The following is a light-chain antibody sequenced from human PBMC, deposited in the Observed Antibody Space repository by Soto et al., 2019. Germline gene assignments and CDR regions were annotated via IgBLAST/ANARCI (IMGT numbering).Light chain of an antibody. V-gene: IGKV3-11*01. J-gene: IGKJ5*01. CDR1: QSVSSY. Sequence: ETVLTQSPATLSLSPGERATLSCRASQSVSSYLAWYQQKPGQAPRLLIYDASTVATGFPARFSGSGSGTDFTLTISSLEPEDFAVYYCQQRSNWPPGFGQVKRLEIK. CDR3: QQRSNWPPG. CDR2: DAS.